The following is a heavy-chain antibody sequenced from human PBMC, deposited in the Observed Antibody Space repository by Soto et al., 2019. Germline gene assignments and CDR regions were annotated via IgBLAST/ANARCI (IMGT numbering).Heavy chain of an antibody. CDR1: VFTFSSYA. CDR3: AKGIAVAGPFDY. V-gene: IGHV3-23*01. CDR2: ISGSGCST. D-gene: IGHD6-19*01. J-gene: IGHJ4*02. Sequence: GSLRLSCAASVFTFSSYAMSWVRQAPGKGLEWVSAISGSGCSTYYADSVKGRFTISRDNSKNTLYLQMNSLRAEDTAVYYCAKGIAVAGPFDYWGQGTLVTVSS.